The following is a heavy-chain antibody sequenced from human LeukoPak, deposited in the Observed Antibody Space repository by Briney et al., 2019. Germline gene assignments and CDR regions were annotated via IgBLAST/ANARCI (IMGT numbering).Heavy chain of an antibody. D-gene: IGHD2/OR15-2a*01. CDR3: AKGGLPSYYYYGMDV. CDR2: ISGSGGST. Sequence: GGSLRLSCAASGFTFSSYAMSWVRQAPGKGLEWVSAISGSGGSTYYADSVKGRFTISRDTSKNTLYLQMNSLRAEDTAVYYCAKGGLPSYYYYGMDVWGQGTTVTVSS. CDR1: GFTFSSYA. V-gene: IGHV3-23*01. J-gene: IGHJ6*02.